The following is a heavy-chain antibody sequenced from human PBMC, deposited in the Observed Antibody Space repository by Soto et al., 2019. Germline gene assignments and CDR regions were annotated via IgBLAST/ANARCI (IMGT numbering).Heavy chain of an antibody. V-gene: IGHV1-18*04. CDR3: ARLTAPLDITVLPAASYDY. J-gene: IGHJ4*02. D-gene: IGHD2-2*01. CDR1: GYTFTSYG. CDR2: ISAYNGNT. Sequence: VKVSCKASGYTFTSYGISWVRQAPGQGLEWMGWISAYNGNTNYAQKLQGRVTMTRDTSISTAYMELSRLRSDDTAVYYCARLTAPLDITVLPAASYDYWGQGPQVTVSS.